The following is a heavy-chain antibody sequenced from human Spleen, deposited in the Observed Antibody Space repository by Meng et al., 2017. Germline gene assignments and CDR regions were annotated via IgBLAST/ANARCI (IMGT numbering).Heavy chain of an antibody. CDR3: ARGSKEQLVGGHRAFDI. CDR2: INRSGST. V-gene: IGHV4-34*01. Sequence: SETLSLTCAGYGGSFSGYYGSWIRQPPGKGREWVGEINRSGSTDYNPSLKSRVTLSVDTSKNQFSLKLSSMTAADTAVYYCARGSKEQLVGGHRAFDIWGQGTMVTVSS. D-gene: IGHD6-13*01. J-gene: IGHJ3*02. CDR1: GGSFSGYY.